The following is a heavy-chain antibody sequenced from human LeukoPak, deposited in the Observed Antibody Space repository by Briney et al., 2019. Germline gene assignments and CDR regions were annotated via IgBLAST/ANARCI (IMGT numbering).Heavy chain of an antibody. J-gene: IGHJ4*02. Sequence: GGALRLSCAASGVTFSKYAMSWVSQAPGKGREGVSGISGSGDSSYYVDSVKGRLTISIDSSNTTLYLQMNSLRAEYTAIYYCAKGLCTDGRCCGFDCWGQGTLVTVSS. D-gene: IGHD2-15*01. CDR2: ISGSGDSS. V-gene: IGHV3-23*01. CDR3: AKGLCTDGRCCGFDC. CDR1: GVTFSKYA.